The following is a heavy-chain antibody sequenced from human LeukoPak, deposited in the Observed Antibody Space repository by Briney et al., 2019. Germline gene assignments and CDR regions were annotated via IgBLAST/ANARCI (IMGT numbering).Heavy chain of an antibody. D-gene: IGHD3-3*01. CDR2: IYYSGST. J-gene: IGHJ5*02. CDR3: AGRTYYDFWIDP. Sequence: SETLSLTCTVSGGSISSSSYYWGWIRQPPGKGLEWIGSIYYSGSTYYNPSLKSRVTISVDTSKNQFSLKLSSVTAVDTAVYYCAGRTYYDFWIDPWGQGTLVTVSS. V-gene: IGHV4-39*01. CDR1: GGSISSSSYY.